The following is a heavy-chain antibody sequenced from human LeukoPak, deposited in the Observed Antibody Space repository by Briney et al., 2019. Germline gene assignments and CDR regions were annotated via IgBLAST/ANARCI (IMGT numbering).Heavy chain of an antibody. CDR1: GYTFTGYY. J-gene: IGHJ4*02. D-gene: IGHD2-2*01. V-gene: IGHV1-2*02. CDR2: INPNSGGT. Sequence: ASVKVSCKASGYTFTGYYMHWVRQAPGQGLEWMGWINPNSGGTNYAQEFQGRVTMTRDTSISTAYMELNRLRSDDTAVYYCARDRELVVPAANGMVFDYWGQGTLVTVSS. CDR3: ARDRELVVPAANGMVFDY.